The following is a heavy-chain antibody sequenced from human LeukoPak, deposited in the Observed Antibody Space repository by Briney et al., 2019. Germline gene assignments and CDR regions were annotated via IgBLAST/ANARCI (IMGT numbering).Heavy chain of an antibody. V-gene: IGHV3-48*01. CDR2: ISSSSSTI. D-gene: IGHD3-3*01. CDR1: GFTFGSYS. CDR3: ARDGDYDFWSGYSRWFDP. J-gene: IGHJ5*02. Sequence: GGSLRLSCAASGFTFGSYSMNWVRQAPGKGLEWVSYISSSSSTIYYADSVKGRFTISRDNAKNSLYLQMNSLRAEDTAVYYCARDGDYDFWSGYSRWFDPWGQGTLVTVSS.